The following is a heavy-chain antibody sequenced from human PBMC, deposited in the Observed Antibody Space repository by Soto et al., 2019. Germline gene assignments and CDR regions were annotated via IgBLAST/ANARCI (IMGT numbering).Heavy chain of an antibody. Sequence: GESLKISCKASGYKFASYWLGWVRQLPGKGLEWMGIIYPGDSDTRYSPSFQGQVTISADKSISTVYLQWSSLKASDTAIYYCARQGAVATLEFWGQGTLVTVSS. CDR1: GYKFASYW. CDR3: ARQGAVATLEF. J-gene: IGHJ4*02. D-gene: IGHD5-12*01. V-gene: IGHV5-51*01. CDR2: IYPGDSDT.